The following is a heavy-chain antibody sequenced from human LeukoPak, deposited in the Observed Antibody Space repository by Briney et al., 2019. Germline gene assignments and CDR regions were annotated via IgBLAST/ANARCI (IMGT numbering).Heavy chain of an antibody. CDR3: ARSYGASDAFDI. D-gene: IGHD4-17*01. J-gene: IGHJ3*02. V-gene: IGHV1-2*02. Sequence: ASVKVSCKASGYTFTGYYMHWVRQAPGQGLEWMGWINPNSGGTNYAQKFQGRVTMIRDTSISTAYMELSRLRSDDTAVYYCARSYGASDAFDIWGQGTMVTVSS. CDR1: GYTFTGYY. CDR2: INPNSGGT.